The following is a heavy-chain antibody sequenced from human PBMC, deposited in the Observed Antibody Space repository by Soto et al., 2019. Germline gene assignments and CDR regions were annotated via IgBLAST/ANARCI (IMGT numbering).Heavy chain of an antibody. CDR3: ARGFDDWGIVVVPAANHWYYGMDV. D-gene: IGHD2-2*01. V-gene: IGHV1-69*06. Sequence: QVQLVQSGTEVKKPGSSVKVSCKASGGTLSNNAISWVRQAPGQGLEWMGGIIPLSATTNYAQKFQGRVTITADRSTSTSYMELTSLTSEDTAVYYCARGFDDWGIVVVPAANHWYYGMDVWGQGTTVNGS. J-gene: IGHJ6*02. CDR1: GGTLSNNA. CDR2: IIPLSATT.